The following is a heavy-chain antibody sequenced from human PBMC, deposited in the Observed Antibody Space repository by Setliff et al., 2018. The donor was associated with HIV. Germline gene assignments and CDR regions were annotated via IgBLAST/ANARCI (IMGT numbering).Heavy chain of an antibody. CDR1: GGSITSRSYY. Sequence: PSETLSLTCTVSGGSITSRSYYWSWIRQPAGKGLEWIGRIYTSGSTNYNPSLKSRVTISVDTSKNQFSLKLSSVTAADTAVYFCARQTYYYDNSGHNWFDPWGQGTLVTVSS. J-gene: IGHJ5*02. CDR2: IYTSGST. CDR3: ARQTYYYDNSGHNWFDP. V-gene: IGHV4-61*02. D-gene: IGHD3-22*01.